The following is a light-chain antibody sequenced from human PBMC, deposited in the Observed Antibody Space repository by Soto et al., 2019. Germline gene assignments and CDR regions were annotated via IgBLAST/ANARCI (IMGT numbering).Light chain of an antibody. V-gene: IGLV2-8*01. J-gene: IGLJ2*01. CDR3: SSYTGRNSLI. CDR2: DVN. CDR1: SSDVGGYNY. Sequence: QSALTQPPSASGSPGQSVTISCTGTSSDVGGYNYVSWYQQHPGKVPKLMIYDVNKRPSGVPDRFSGSKSGNTASLTVSGLQAEDEADYYCSSYTGRNSLIFGGGTKLTVL.